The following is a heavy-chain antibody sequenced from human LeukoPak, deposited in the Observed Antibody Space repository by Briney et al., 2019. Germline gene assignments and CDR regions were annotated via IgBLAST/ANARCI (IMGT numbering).Heavy chain of an antibody. Sequence: GGSLKLSCAASGFTFSGSAMHWVRQASGKGLEWVGRIRSKANSYATAYAASVEGRFTISRDDSKNTAYLQMNSLKTEDTAVYYCTRHSGSSWDYNWFDPWGQGTLVTVSS. CDR2: IRSKANSYAT. CDR1: GFTFSGSA. D-gene: IGHD6-13*01. J-gene: IGHJ5*02. V-gene: IGHV3-73*01. CDR3: TRHSGSSWDYNWFDP.